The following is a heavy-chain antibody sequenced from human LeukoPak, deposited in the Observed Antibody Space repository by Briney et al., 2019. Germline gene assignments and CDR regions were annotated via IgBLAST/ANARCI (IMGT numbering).Heavy chain of an antibody. V-gene: IGHV3-30-3*01. Sequence: GGSLRLSCAASGFTFSSYAMHWVRQAPGKGLEWVAVISYDGSNKYYADSVKGRFTISRGNSKNTLYLQMNSLRAEDTAVYYCARGQYYYDSSGHDYWGQGTLVTVSS. J-gene: IGHJ4*02. D-gene: IGHD3-22*01. CDR1: GFTFSSYA. CDR2: ISYDGSNK. CDR3: ARGQYYYDSSGHDY.